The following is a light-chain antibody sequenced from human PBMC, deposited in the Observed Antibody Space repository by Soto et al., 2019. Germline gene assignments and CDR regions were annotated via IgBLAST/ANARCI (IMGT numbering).Light chain of an antibody. CDR2: RNT. V-gene: IGLV1-47*03. CDR1: SSNIGGNY. Sequence: QSVLTQPPSASGTPGQRVTISCSGSSSNIGGNYVYWYQHLPGAAPKLLICRNTERPSGVPDRFSGSKSGASASLAISGLWSEDEADYYCAAWDDSLSGVLFGGGTKLTVL. J-gene: IGLJ2*01. CDR3: AAWDDSLSGVL.